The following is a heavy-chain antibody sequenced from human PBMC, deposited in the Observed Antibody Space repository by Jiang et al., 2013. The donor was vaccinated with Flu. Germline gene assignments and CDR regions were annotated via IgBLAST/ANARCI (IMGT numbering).Heavy chain of an antibody. V-gene: IGHV3-30*01. CDR2: ISYDGSNK. J-gene: IGHJ6*04. CDR1: SNYA. CDR3: ARDASVVRTVNGMDV. D-gene: IGHD1-14*01. Sequence: SNYAMHWVRQAPGKGLEWVAVISYDGSNKFYADSVKGRFSFSRDNSENTLYLQMNSLRAEDTGIYYCARDASVVRTVNGMDVWGKGTTVTVST.